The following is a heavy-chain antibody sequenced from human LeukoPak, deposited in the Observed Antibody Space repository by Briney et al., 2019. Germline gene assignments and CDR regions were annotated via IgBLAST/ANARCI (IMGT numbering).Heavy chain of an antibody. V-gene: IGHV6-1*01. CDR1: GDSVSSNSGA. CDR2: TFYRYKWNI. CDR3: TRGDDYSPNGMDV. D-gene: IGHD4-11*01. J-gene: IGHJ6*02. Sequence: SQTLSLTLACSGDSVSSNSGASNWIRQSPPGGLEWLGWTFYRYKWNIDYAESVKSRIIINPDTSKNQFSLQLSSEAPEDTDGYYCTRGDDYSPNGMDVWGQGTTVTVSS.